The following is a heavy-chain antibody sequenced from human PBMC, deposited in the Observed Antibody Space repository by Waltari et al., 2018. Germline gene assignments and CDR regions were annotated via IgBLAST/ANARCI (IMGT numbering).Heavy chain of an antibody. CDR1: GGSFRNYA. Sequence: QVQLLQSGAEVKKPGSSVKVSCKASGGSFRNYALSWVRQAPGQGLEWMGGIIPLFGKTNYAQKFQGRLTITADESTTIAYMDLSSIRFEDTAVYYCARGSYSSSWFNLKAFHIWGQGTMVTVAS. CDR3: ARGSYSSSWFNLKAFHI. J-gene: IGHJ3*02. D-gene: IGHD6-13*01. CDR2: IIPLFGKT. V-gene: IGHV1-69*01.